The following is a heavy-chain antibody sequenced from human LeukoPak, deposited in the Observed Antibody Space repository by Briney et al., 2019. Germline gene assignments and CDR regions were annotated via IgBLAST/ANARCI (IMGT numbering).Heavy chain of an antibody. D-gene: IGHD5-24*01. CDR2: ISGSGGST. CDR3: AKSGYNRFDY. Sequence: GGTLRLSCAASGFTFSSYGMSWLRQAPGKGLEWVSAISGSGGSTYYADSVKGRFTISRDNSKNTLYLQMISLRAEDTAVYYCAKSGYNRFDYWGQGTLVTVSS. J-gene: IGHJ4*02. CDR1: GFTFSSYG. V-gene: IGHV3-23*01.